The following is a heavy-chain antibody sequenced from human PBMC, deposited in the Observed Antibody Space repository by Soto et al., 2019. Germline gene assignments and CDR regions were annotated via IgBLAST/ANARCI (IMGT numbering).Heavy chain of an antibody. V-gene: IGHV1-18*01. CDR3: ARSRIWGPAAVSFYYYMDV. J-gene: IGHJ6*03. CDR2: ISVYNGNT. Sequence: QVQLEQSGVEVKKPGASVKVSCKASGYTFSGYGISWVRQAPGQGLEWMGWISVYNGNTNYAQKVQGRVTMTTDTSTNTAYMELRSLRSDDTAVYYCARSRIWGPAAVSFYYYMDVWGKGTTVTVSS. CDR1: GYTFSGYG. D-gene: IGHD2-2*01.